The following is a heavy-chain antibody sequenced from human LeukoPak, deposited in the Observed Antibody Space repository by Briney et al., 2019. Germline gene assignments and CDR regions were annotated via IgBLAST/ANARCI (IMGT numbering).Heavy chain of an antibody. Sequence: ASVKVSCKASGYTFTTYGISWVRQAPGQGLEWMGWITAYNGNTNYAQKLQGGVTMTTDTSTSTAYMELRSLRSDDTAVYYCARDRYCSGGSCSTVGLDYWGQGTLVTVSS. D-gene: IGHD2-15*01. CDR3: ARDRYCSGGSCSTVGLDY. CDR1: GYTFTTYG. J-gene: IGHJ4*02. CDR2: ITAYNGNT. V-gene: IGHV1-18*01.